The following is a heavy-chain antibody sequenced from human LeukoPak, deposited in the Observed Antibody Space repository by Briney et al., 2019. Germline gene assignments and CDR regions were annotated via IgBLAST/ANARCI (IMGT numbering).Heavy chain of an antibody. D-gene: IGHD3-22*01. CDR1: GYTFTGYY. V-gene: IGHV1-2*02. Sequence: ASVKVSCKASGYTFTGYYMHWVRQAPGQGLEWMGWINPNSGGTNYAQKFQGRVTTTRDTSISTAYMELSRLRSDDTAVYYCARDLLYYYDSSGYGAPIWDYWGQGTLVTVSS. CDR3: ARDLLYYYDSSGYGAPIWDY. CDR2: INPNSGGT. J-gene: IGHJ4*02.